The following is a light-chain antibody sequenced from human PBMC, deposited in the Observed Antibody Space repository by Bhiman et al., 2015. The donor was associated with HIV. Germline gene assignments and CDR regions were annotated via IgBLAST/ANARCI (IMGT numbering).Light chain of an antibody. CDR2: GTT. CDR1: SSNFGAGYE. J-gene: IGLJ3*02. Sequence: QSVLTQPPSVSGAPGQRVTISCTGSSSNFGAGYEVHWYHQIPGTAPKLLIHGTTNRPSGVPDRFSGSQSGTSASLVITGLRAEDEADYYCQAYDTTVTGSKVFGGGTRLTVL. CDR3: QAYDTTVTGSKV. V-gene: IGLV1-40*01.